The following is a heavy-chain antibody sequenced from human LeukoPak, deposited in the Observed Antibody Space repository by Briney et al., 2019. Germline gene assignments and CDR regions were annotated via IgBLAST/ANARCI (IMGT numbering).Heavy chain of an antibody. J-gene: IGHJ3*02. CDR3: ATNRSASMAAAGTAFDI. CDR2: IYYSGST. D-gene: IGHD6-13*01. Sequence: SETLSLACTVSGGSISSSSSYWAWIRQPPGKGLEWIGSIYYSGSTSYNPSLKSRVNISVDTSKNQFSLRLSSVTAADTAVYYCATNRSASMAAAGTAFDIWGQGTMVTVSS. CDR1: GGSISSSSSY. V-gene: IGHV4-39*01.